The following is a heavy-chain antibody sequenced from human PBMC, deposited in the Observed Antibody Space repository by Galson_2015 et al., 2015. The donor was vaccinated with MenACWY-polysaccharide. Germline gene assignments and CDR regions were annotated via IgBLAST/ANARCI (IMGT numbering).Heavy chain of an antibody. CDR3: VKGGWADN. CDR2: ISSGSDTA. CDR1: GFNFSICV. V-gene: IGHV3-23*01. Sequence: SLRLSCAASGFNFSICVMTWVRQAPGKGLEWVSAISSGSDTAYYTGSVKGRFTISRDNSKDTLHLQMDSLRAEDTAVYYCVKGGWADNWGQGTLVTVSS. D-gene: IGHD1-26*01. J-gene: IGHJ4*02.